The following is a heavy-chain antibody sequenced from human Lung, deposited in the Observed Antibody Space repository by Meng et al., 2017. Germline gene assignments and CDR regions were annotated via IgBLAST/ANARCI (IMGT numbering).Heavy chain of an antibody. Sequence: QVELGHSGAEVKKPGASVQVSCKPSGYNFPDYYIPWVRLAPGQGLEWMGHIDPKSGDTRYAQKFQGRVTMTGDTSIGTAYMELTGLRSDDTALYYCARDEDISAAGKLFGDYWGQGTLVTVSS. V-gene: IGHV1-2*06. CDR3: ARDEDISAAGKLFGDY. CDR2: IDPKSGDT. D-gene: IGHD6-13*01. CDR1: GYNFPDYY. J-gene: IGHJ4*02.